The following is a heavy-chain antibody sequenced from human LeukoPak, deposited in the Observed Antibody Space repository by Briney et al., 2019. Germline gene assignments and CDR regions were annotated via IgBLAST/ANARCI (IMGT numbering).Heavy chain of an antibody. D-gene: IGHD2-21*02. CDR3: ARDPFIVVVTAREYNWFDP. CDR2: INPSGGST. J-gene: IGHJ5*02. CDR1: GYTFTSYY. V-gene: IGHV1-46*01. Sequence: ASVKVSCKASGYTFTSYYMHWVRQAPGQGLEWMGIINPSGGSTSYAQKFQGRVTMIRDTSTSTVYMELSSLRSEDTAVYYCARDPFIVVVTAREYNWFDPWGQGTLVTVSS.